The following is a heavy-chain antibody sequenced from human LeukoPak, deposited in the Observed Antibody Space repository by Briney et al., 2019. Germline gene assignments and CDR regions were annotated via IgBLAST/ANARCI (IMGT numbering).Heavy chain of an antibody. D-gene: IGHD2/OR15-2a*01. CDR1: GGGFTFTSHS. V-gene: IGHV1-69*13. Sequence: SVKVSCKASGGGFTFTSHSITWVRQAPGQGLEWMAGFIPIYGSPSYAQKFQGRVTMTSDESTRTVYMELSSLRSEDTAIYYCAGFFYGNSPDAFDLWGQGTMVTVSS. CDR3: AGFFYGNSPDAFDL. CDR2: FIPIYGSP. J-gene: IGHJ3*01.